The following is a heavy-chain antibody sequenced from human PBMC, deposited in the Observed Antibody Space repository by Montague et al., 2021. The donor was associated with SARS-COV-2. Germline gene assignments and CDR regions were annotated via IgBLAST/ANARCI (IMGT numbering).Heavy chain of an antibody. CDR1: GGSFTGYS. CDR2: VKHPGGT. V-gene: IGHV4-34*01. CDR3: AGPVSSSWHRFEY. J-gene: IGHJ4*02. Sequence: SETLSLTCAVDGGSFTGYSWNWIRQPPGKGLEWIGEVKHPGGTNYNPSLKSRVTISIDMSKNQFSLNLGSVTAADTAVYYCAGPVSSSWHRFEYWGQGTLVTVSS. D-gene: IGHD2-15*01.